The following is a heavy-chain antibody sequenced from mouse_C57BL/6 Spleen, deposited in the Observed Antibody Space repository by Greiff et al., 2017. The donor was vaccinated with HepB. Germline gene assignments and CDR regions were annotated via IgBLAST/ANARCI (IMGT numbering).Heavy chain of an antibody. CDR2: IDPSDSYT. V-gene: IGHV1-69*01. J-gene: IGHJ4*01. Sequence: QVQLQQPGAELVMPGASVKLSCKASGYTFTSYWMHWVKQRPGQGLKWIGEIDPSDSYTNYNQKFKGKSTLTVDKSSSTAYMQLSSLTSEDSAVYYCARRAYYSNHWYAMDYWGQGTSVTVSS. CDR3: ARRAYYSNHWYAMDY. CDR1: GYTFTSYW. D-gene: IGHD2-5*01.